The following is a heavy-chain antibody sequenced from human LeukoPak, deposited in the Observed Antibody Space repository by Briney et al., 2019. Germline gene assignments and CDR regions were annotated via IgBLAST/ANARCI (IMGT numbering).Heavy chain of an antibody. CDR3: ASAIGSIWYEFDY. CDR2: IYSGGYT. Sequence: GGSLRLSCAASGFTVSNNYMSWVRQAPGKGLEWVSVIYSGGYTYYAGSVKGRFTISRDNSKNTLYLQMNSLRAEDTAVYYCASAIGSIWYEFDYWGQGTLVTVSS. V-gene: IGHV3-53*01. D-gene: IGHD6-13*01. J-gene: IGHJ4*02. CDR1: GFTVSNNY.